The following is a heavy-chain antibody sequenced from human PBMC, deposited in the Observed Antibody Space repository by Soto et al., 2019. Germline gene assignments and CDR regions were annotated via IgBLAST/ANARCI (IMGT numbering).Heavy chain of an antibody. CDR1: GFIVRRYG. J-gene: IGHJ2*01. V-gene: IGHV3-33*01. D-gene: IGHD3-3*01. CDR2: IWYDGSKK. CDR3: ARDGSGPQVRYFDL. Sequence: PGGSLRLSCAASGFIVRRYGMHWVRQAPGKGLEWVAMIWYDGSKKYYADSVKGRFTISRDNSKNALFLEVNTLRADDTAVYYCARDGSGPQVRYFDLWGRGTLVTVSS.